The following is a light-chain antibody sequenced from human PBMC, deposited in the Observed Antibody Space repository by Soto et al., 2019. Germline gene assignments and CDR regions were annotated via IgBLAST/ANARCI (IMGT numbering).Light chain of an antibody. Sequence: DIQMTQSPSTLSGSVGDRVTITCRASQSISSWLAWYQQKPGKAPKLLIYKASSLESGVPSRFSGSGSGTEFTLTISSLQPDDLATYYCQQSNSYPYTLCQGTMVDIK. CDR3: QQSNSYPYT. CDR2: KAS. CDR1: QSISSW. J-gene: IGKJ2*01. V-gene: IGKV1-5*03.